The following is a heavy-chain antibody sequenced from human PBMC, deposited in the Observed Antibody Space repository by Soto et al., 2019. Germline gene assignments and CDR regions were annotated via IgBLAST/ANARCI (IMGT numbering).Heavy chain of an antibody. CDR2: ISYDGSNK. CDR3: ARDVRGGPEWLRFVSRRRRDY. Sequence: QVQLVESGGGVVQPGRSLRLSCAASGFTFSSYAMHWVRQAPGKGLEWVAVISYDGSNKYYADSVKGRFTISRDNSKNTLYLQMNSLRAEDTAVYYCARDVRGGPEWLRFVSRRRRDYWGQGTLVTVSS. V-gene: IGHV3-30-3*01. J-gene: IGHJ4*02. CDR1: GFTFSSYA. D-gene: IGHD5-12*01.